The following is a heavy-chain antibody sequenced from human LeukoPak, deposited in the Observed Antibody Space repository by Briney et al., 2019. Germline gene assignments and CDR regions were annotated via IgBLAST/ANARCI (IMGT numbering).Heavy chain of an antibody. V-gene: IGHV3-33*01. D-gene: IGHD3-22*01. J-gene: IGHJ4*02. CDR3: VRDSRGYAEFDY. CDR1: GFTFSSHG. CDR2: IWYDGSDK. Sequence: GRSLRLSCAASGFTFSSHGMHWVRQAPGKGLEWLAVIWYDGSDKYYADSVKGRFTISRDNSKSTLYLQMNSLRAEDTAIYYCVRDSRGYAEFDYWGQGTLVTVSS.